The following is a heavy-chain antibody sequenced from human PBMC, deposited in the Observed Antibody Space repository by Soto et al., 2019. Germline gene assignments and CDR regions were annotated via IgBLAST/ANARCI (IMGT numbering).Heavy chain of an antibody. CDR1: GGSISSYY. V-gene: IGHV4-59*01. CDR2: IYYSGST. J-gene: IGHJ1*01. D-gene: IGHD4-17*01. CDR3: SRGDYGGNSGYFQH. Sequence: SETLSLTCTVSGGSISSYYWSWIRQPPGKGLEWIGYIYYSGSTNYNPSLKSRVTISVDTSKNQFSLKLSSVTAADTAVYYCSRGDYGGNSGYFQHWGQGTLVTVS.